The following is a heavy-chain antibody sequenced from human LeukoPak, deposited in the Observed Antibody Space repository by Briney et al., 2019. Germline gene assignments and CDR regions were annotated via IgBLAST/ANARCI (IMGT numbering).Heavy chain of an antibody. Sequence: GGSLRLSCAASGFTFTSYAMHWVRQAPGKGLEWVTSLSYDGSDKFYADSVKGRFTISRDNSKSTLYLQVNSLRVGDTAVYYCARDGSAAGSFDYWGQGTLVTVSS. J-gene: IGHJ4*02. D-gene: IGHD6-19*01. CDR1: GFTFTSYA. CDR2: LSYDGSDK. CDR3: ARDGSAAGSFDY. V-gene: IGHV3-30*04.